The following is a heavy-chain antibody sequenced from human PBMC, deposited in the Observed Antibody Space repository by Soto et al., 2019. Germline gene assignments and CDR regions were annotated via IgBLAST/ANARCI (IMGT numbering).Heavy chain of an antibody. V-gene: IGHV3-48*01. J-gene: IGHJ3*02. D-gene: IGHD3-3*01. CDR2: ISSSSSTI. CDR3: ARVHVGYYDFWSGYFGAFDI. Sequence: PGGSLRLSCAASGFTFSSYSMNWVRQAPGKGLEWVSYISSSSSTIYYADSVKGRFTISRDNAKNSLYLQMNSLRAEDTAVYYCARVHVGYYDFWSGYFGAFDIWGQGTMVTVSS. CDR1: GFTFSSYS.